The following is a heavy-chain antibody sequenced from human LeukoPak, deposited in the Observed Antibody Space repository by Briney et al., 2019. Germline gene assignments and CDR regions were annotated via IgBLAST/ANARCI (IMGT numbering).Heavy chain of an antibody. CDR1: GFTFSVST. V-gene: IGHV3-73*01. CDR2: IRSKPNFYAT. CDR3: TRLGYGI. J-gene: IGHJ3*02. D-gene: IGHD1-1*01. Sequence: PGGSLKLSCAASGFTFSVSTIHWVRQASGKGLEWVGRIRSKPNFYATAYAPSVKGRFTISRDDSKNTAYLQMNNVKAEDTAVYYCTRLGYGIWGQGTMVTVSS.